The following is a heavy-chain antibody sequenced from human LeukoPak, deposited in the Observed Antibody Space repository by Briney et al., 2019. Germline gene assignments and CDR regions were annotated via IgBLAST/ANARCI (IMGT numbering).Heavy chain of an antibody. CDR2: INPNSSGT. CDR3: ARSRYFDWLPPPYYYYYGMDV. V-gene: IGHV1-2*02. D-gene: IGHD3-9*01. CDR1: GYTFTGYY. Sequence: EASVKVSCKASGYTFTGYYMHWVRQAPGQGLEWMGWINPNSSGTNYAQKLQGRVTMTRDTSISTAYMELSRLRSDDTAVYYCARSRYFDWLPPPYYYYYGMDVWGQGTTVTVSS. J-gene: IGHJ6*02.